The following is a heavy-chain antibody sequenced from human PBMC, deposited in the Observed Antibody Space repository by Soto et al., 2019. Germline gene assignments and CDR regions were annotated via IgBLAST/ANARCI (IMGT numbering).Heavy chain of an antibody. CDR3: ARDQGEDIVLVPAAPRIYYYGMDV. CDR2: ISYDGSNK. D-gene: IGHD2-2*01. Sequence: GGSLRLSCAASGFTFSSYAMHWVRQAPGKGLEWVAVISYDGSNKYYADSVKGRFTISRDNSKNTLYLQMNSLRAEDTAVYYCARDQGEDIVLVPAAPRIYYYGMDVWGQGTTVTVSS. V-gene: IGHV3-30-3*01. CDR1: GFTFSSYA. J-gene: IGHJ6*02.